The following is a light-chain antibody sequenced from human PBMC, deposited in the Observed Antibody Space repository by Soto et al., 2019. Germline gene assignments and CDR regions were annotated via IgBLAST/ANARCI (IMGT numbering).Light chain of an antibody. CDR2: GAS. Sequence: EIVLTQSPGTLSLSPGERATLSCRASQSVTSSYLAWYQQKPGQAPRVLIYGASSRATGIPDRFSGSGSGTDFTLTISRLEPEDFAVYYCQQYGRSPYTFGQGTQLEIK. V-gene: IGKV3-20*01. J-gene: IGKJ2*01. CDR1: QSVTSSY. CDR3: QQYGRSPYT.